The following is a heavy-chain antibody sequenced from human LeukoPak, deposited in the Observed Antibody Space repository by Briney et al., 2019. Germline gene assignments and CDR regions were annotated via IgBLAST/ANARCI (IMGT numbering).Heavy chain of an antibody. CDR1: GYSFTSYW. CDR3: ASRKKGMATAGFAF. V-gene: IGHV5-51*01. CDR2: IYPGDSDT. D-gene: IGHD5-24*01. Sequence: GESLKISCKGSGYSFTSYWIGWVRQIPGKGLEWMGIIYPGDSDTRYSPSFQGQFTISAEKSISTSYLLWSSLKASDRALYYCASRKKGMATAGFAFWGQGTRDSVST. J-gene: IGHJ4*02.